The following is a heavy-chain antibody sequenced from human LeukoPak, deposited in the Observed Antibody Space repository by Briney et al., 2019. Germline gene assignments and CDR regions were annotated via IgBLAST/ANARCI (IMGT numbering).Heavy chain of an antibody. CDR3: AKDQATGAADYYFDY. CDR1: GFTVSSTC. J-gene: IGHJ4*02. CDR2: IYSGDTT. V-gene: IGHV3-66*02. Sequence: GGSLRLSCAASGFTVSSTCMSWVRQAPGKGLEWVSFIYSGDTTYYADSVKGRFTISRDNSKNTLYLQMNSLSAADTAIYYCAKDQATGAADYYFDYWGQGTLVTVSS. D-gene: IGHD6-13*01.